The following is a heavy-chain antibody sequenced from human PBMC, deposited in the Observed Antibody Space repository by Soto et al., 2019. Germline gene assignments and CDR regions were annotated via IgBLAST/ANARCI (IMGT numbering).Heavy chain of an antibody. Sequence: IRQPPGKGVEWIGYIYYCGSTYYNPSLKSRVTISVDTSKNQFSLKLSSVTAADTAVYYCARRSYYGDYGVWGEATLGTRSS. V-gene: IGHV4-30-4*01. CDR2: IYYCGST. CDR3: ARRSYYGDYGV. J-gene: IGHJ4*01. D-gene: IGHD4-17*01.